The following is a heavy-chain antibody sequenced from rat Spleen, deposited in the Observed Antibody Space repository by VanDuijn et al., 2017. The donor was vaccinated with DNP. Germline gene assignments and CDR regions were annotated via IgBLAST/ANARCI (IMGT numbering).Heavy chain of an antibody. CDR3: ARWADYFDY. CDR1: GFTFSDYY. D-gene: IGHD4-6*01. V-gene: IGHV5-22*01. Sequence: EVQLVESGGGLVQPGRSLKLSCAASGFTFSDYYMAWVRQAPTKGLEWVAYISYDGGSTYYGDAVKGRSTISRDNAKSNLYLQMNSLRSEDLATYYCARWADYFDYWGQGVMVTVSS. CDR2: ISYDGGST. J-gene: IGHJ2*01.